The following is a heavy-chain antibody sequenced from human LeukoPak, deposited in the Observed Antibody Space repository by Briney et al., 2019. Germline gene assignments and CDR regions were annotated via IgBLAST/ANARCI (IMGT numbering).Heavy chain of an antibody. V-gene: IGHV1-2*02. Sequence: ASVKVSCKASGYTFSGYYMHWVRQAPGQGLEWMGWLNPNSGGTNYAQKFLGRVTMTSDTPITTAYMELSSLRSEDTAVYYCARMRDLVGTSPLGYWGQGTLVTVSS. J-gene: IGHJ4*02. CDR3: ARMRDLVGTSPLGY. D-gene: IGHD4-23*01. CDR2: LNPNSGGT. CDR1: GYTFSGYY.